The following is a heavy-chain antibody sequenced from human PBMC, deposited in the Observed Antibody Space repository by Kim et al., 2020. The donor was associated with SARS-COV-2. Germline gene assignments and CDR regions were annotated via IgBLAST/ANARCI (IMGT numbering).Heavy chain of an antibody. CDR1: GFTFSSYW. D-gene: IGHD6-13*01. CDR3: ATGSTVAAVVVFDY. V-gene: IGHV3-7*01. J-gene: IGHJ4*02. CDR2: IKQDGSEK. Sequence: GGSLRLSCAASGFTFSSYWMSWVRQAPGKGLEWVANIKQDGSEKYYVDSVKGRFTISRDNAKNSLYLQMNSLRAEDTAVYYCATGSTVAAVVVFDYWGQGTLVTVSS.